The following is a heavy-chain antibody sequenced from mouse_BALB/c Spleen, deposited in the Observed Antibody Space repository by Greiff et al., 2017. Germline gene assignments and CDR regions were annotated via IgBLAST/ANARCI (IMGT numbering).Heavy chain of an antibody. J-gene: IGHJ4*01. V-gene: IGHV14-3*02. CDR3: AREDYDGYAMDY. CDR2: IDPANGNT. D-gene: IGHD2-4*01. Sequence: EVKLKQSGAELVKPGASVKLSCTASGFNIKDTYMHWVKQRPEQGLEWIGRIDPANGNTKYDPKFQGKATITADTSSNTAYLQLSSLTSEDTAVYYCAREDYDGYAMDYWGQGTSVTVSS. CDR1: GFNIKDTY.